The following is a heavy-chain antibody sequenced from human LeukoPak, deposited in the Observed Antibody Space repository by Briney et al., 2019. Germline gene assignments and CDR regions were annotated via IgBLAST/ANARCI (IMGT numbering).Heavy chain of an antibody. J-gene: IGHJ4*02. CDR1: GFTFSSYG. D-gene: IGHD3-3*01. CDR3: ARDHFYDFWSGYYSKTLDY. Sequence: GGSLRLSCAASGFTFSSYGMHWVRQAPGKGLEWVAFIRYDGSNKYYADSVKGRFTISRDNAKNSLYLQMNSLRAEDTAVYYCARDHFYDFWSGYYSKTLDYWGQGTLVTVSS. V-gene: IGHV3-30*02. CDR2: IRYDGSNK.